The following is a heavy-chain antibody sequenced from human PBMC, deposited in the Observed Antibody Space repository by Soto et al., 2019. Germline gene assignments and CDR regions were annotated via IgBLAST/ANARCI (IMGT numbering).Heavy chain of an antibody. CDR3: ATPYDYGDHDAFDI. J-gene: IGHJ3*02. CDR1: GGSISSSSYY. V-gene: IGHV4-39*01. Sequence: SETLSLTCTVSGGSISSSSYYWGWIRQPPGKGLEWIGSIYYSGSTYYNPSLKSRVTISVDTSKNQFSLKLSSVTAADTAVYYCATPYDYGDHDAFDIWGQGTMVTVSS. CDR2: IYYSGST. D-gene: IGHD4-17*01.